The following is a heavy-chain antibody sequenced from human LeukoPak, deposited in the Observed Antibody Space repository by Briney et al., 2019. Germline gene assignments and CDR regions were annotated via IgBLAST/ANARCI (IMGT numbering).Heavy chain of an antibody. Sequence: ASVKVSCKASGYTFTSYDINWVRQATGQGLEWMGWMNPNSGNTGYAQEFQGRVTMTRNTSISTAYMELSSLRSEDTAVYYCAREGFLEWLLYTDYYYGMDVWGQGTTVTVSS. V-gene: IGHV1-8*01. CDR1: GYTFTSYD. D-gene: IGHD3-3*01. J-gene: IGHJ6*02. CDR3: AREGFLEWLLYTDYYYGMDV. CDR2: MNPNSGNT.